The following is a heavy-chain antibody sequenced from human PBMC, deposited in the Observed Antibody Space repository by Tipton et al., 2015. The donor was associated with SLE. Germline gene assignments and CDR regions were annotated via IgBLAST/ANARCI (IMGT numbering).Heavy chain of an antibody. CDR1: GGSMSSSTYY. Sequence: GLVKPSETLSLTCTVSGGSMSSSTYYYWAWIRQPPGKGLEWIGSMSYSRNTYYNPSLKSRVTISVDTSTNQFSLSLSSVTAADTAVYYCVRDKGRFCSGGTCFYDAFDIWGQGTMVTVSS. J-gene: IGHJ3*02. D-gene: IGHD2-15*01. CDR3: VRDKGRFCSGGTCFYDAFDI. V-gene: IGHV4-39*07. CDR2: MSYSRNT.